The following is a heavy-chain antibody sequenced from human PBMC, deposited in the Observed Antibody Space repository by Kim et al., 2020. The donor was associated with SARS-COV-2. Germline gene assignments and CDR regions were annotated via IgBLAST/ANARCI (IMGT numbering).Heavy chain of an antibody. CDR2: T. CDR3: ASESGRALVDV. Sequence: TKYSQKCQGRVTITRDTSARTAYMELSSLRSEDTAVYYCASESGRALVDVWGQGTTVTVSS. V-gene: IGHV1-3*01. J-gene: IGHJ6*02. D-gene: IGHD1-26*01.